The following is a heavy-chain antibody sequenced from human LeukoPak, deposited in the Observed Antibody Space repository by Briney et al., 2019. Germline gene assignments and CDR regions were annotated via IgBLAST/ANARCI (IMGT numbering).Heavy chain of an antibody. D-gene: IGHD6-6*01. CDR1: GGSFSGYY. V-gene: IGHV4-34*01. CDR2: INHSGST. Sequence: PSETLSLTCAVYGGSFSGYYWSWIRQPPGKGLEWIGEINHSGSTNYNPSLKSRVTISVDTSKSQFSLKLSSVTAADTAVYYCARGRSIAARSPFDPWGQGTLVTVSS. J-gene: IGHJ5*02. CDR3: ARGRSIAARSPFDP.